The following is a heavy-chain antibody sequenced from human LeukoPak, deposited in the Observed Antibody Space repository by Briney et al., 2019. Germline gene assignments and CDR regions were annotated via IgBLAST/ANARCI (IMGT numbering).Heavy chain of an antibody. CDR3: ARAGFGGEFDY. CDR1: GGSISSGSYY. J-gene: IGHJ4*02. Sequence: SQTLSLTCTVSGGSISSGSYYWSWIRQPAGKGLEWIGRIYTSGSTNYNPSLKSRVTISVDTSKNQFSLKLSSVTAADTAVYYCARAGFGGEFDYWGQGTLVTVSS. CDR2: IYTSGST. D-gene: IGHD3-10*01. V-gene: IGHV4-61*02.